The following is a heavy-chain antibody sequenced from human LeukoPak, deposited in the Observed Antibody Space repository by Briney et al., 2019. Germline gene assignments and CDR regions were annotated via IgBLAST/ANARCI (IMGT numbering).Heavy chain of an antibody. CDR3: ARARLPWFDP. Sequence: SETLSLTCTVSGGSINSNNYYWGWIRQPPGKGLEWIGSIYSSGSAYYNPSLKSRVTISVDTSKNQFSLKLSSVTAADTAVYYCARARLPWFDPWGQGTLVTVSS. J-gene: IGHJ5*02. D-gene: IGHD5/OR15-5a*01. CDR1: GGSINSNNYY. CDR2: IYSSGSA. V-gene: IGHV4-39*07.